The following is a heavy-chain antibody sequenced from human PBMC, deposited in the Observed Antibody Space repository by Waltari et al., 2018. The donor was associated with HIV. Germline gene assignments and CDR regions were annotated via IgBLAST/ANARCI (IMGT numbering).Heavy chain of an antibody. V-gene: IGHV3-30-3*01. CDR1: GFTFSNFG. J-gene: IGHJ4*02. CDR3: VRALGDY. Sequence: QVQLVESGGGVVQPGTSLRLSCAASGFTFSNFGMHWVRQAPGKGLEWVALISNDGSKKYYADSVKGRFTISRANSKNTLYLQMNSLRPDDTAVYYCVRALGDYWGQGTLVTISS. D-gene: IGHD7-27*01. CDR2: ISNDGSKK.